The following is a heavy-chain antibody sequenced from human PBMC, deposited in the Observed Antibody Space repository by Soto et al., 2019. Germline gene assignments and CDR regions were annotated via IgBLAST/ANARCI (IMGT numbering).Heavy chain of an antibody. CDR3: ARGYGDSHDY. V-gene: IGHV1-69*02. CDR1: GGTFSSYT. J-gene: IGHJ4*02. D-gene: IGHD4-17*01. Sequence: QVQLVQSGAEVKKPGSSVTVSCKASGGTFSSYTISWVRQSPGQGLEWMGRIIPMFGIANYAQKFQGRVTITADKSTSTAYMELSSLRSEDTAVYYCARGYGDSHDYWGQGTLVTVSS. CDR2: IIPMFGIA.